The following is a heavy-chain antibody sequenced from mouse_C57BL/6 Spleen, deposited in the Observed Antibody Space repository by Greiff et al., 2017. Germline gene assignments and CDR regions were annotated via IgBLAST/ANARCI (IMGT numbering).Heavy chain of an antibody. CDR3: ARDGTLGGSSSLDV. CDR1: GYTFTSYG. D-gene: IGHD1-1*01. CDR2: IYPRSGNT. J-gene: IGHJ1*03. V-gene: IGHV1-81*01. Sequence: VQLQQSGAELARPGASVKLSCKASGYTFTSYGISWVKQRTGQGLEWIGEIYPRSGNTYYNEKFKGKATLTADKSSSTAYMELRSLTAEDSAVYFCARDGTLGGSSSLDVWGTGTTVTVSS.